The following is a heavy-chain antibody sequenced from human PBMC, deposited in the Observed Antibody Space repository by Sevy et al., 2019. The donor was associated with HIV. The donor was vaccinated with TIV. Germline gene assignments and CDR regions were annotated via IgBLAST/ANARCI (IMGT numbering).Heavy chain of an antibody. J-gene: IGHJ6*02. Sequence: ASVKVSCKASGYTFSSYVISWVRHAPGKGLEWMGRISDYNGYTNYAHKFQGRVTMSTETSTRTAYMELRSLRSDDTAVHFCAREGYYYRSGTFRPPNYYGMDVWGQGTAVTVSS. CDR3: AREGYYYRSGTFRPPNYYGMDV. CDR2: ISDYNGYT. D-gene: IGHD3-10*01. CDR1: GYTFSSYV. V-gene: IGHV1-18*01.